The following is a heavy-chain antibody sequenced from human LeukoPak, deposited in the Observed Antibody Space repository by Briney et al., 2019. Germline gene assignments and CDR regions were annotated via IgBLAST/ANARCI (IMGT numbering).Heavy chain of an antibody. Sequence: GGSPRLSCAASGFTFSSYVMHWVRQAPGKGLEWVAIISYDGSNEYYADSVKGRFTISRDNSKNTLYLQMNSLRAADTAVYYCARDKDTSYLSSFDYWGQGTLVTVSS. J-gene: IGHJ4*02. D-gene: IGHD2-2*01. CDR1: GFTFSSYV. V-gene: IGHV3-30*04. CDR2: ISYDGSNE. CDR3: ARDKDTSYLSSFDY.